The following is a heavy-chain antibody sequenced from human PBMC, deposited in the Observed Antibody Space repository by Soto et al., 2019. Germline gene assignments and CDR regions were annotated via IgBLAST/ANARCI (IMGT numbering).Heavy chain of an antibody. CDR2: INHSGST. V-gene: IGHV4-34*01. D-gene: IGHD2-15*01. Sequence: GSLRLSCAASGFTFSSYWMHWIRQPPGKGLEWIGEINHSGSTNYNPSLKSRVTISVDTSKNQFSLKLSSVTAADTAVYYCARNRPYDPYCSGGSCYATFDYWGQGTRVTVSS. J-gene: IGHJ4*02. CDR1: GFTFSSYW. CDR3: ARNRPYDPYCSGGSCYATFDY.